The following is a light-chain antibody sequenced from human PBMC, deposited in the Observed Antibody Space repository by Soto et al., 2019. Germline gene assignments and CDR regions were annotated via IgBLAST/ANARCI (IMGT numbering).Light chain of an antibody. J-gene: IGLJ3*02. Sequence: QSALTQPASVSGSPGQSITISCTGTSSDVGGYDHVSWYQQHPGKAPKLIIYDVTVRPSGISPRFSGSKSDNTASLAVSGLQPEDEADYYCSSYTNKDTQLFGGGTKLTVL. CDR3: SSYTNKDTQL. V-gene: IGLV2-14*03. CDR2: DVT. CDR1: SSDVGGYDH.